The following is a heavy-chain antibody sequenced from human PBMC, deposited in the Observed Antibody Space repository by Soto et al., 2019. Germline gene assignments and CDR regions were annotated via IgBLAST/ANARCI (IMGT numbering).Heavy chain of an antibody. CDR3: AAGGIAVAASDY. CDR1: GFTFTSSA. J-gene: IGHJ4*02. Sequence: QMQLVQSGPEVKKPGTSVKVSCKASGFTFTSSAXXXXXQARGXXXXAIGWIVVGSGNTNYAQKFQERVTITRDMSTSTAYMELSSLRSEDTAVYYCAAGGIAVAASDYWGQGTLVTVSS. V-gene: IGHV1-58*01. D-gene: IGHD6-19*01. CDR2: IVVGSGNT.